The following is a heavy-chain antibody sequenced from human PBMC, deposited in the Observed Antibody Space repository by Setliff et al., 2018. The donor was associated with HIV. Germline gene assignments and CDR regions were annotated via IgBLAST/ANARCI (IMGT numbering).Heavy chain of an antibody. J-gene: IGHJ5*02. Sequence: GGSLRLSCAASGFTVGSNYMSWVRQAPGKGLEWVSLIYSGGSTYYTNSVKARFTISRDNSKNTLFLQMNSLRAADTAVYYCARVSFGITGTTGWFDPWGQGTLVTV. CDR2: IYSGGST. CDR1: GFTVGSNY. CDR3: ARVSFGITGTTGWFDP. V-gene: IGHV3-66*01. D-gene: IGHD1-20*01.